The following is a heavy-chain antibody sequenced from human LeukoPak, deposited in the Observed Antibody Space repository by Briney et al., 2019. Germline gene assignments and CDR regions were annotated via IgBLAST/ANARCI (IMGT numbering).Heavy chain of an antibody. Sequence: GGTLRLSCAASGFTFSSYGMDWVREAPGKGVERGAVISYDGSNKYYADSVKGGFTISRDNTKKRLYLQMNSLRAEDTAVYYCAKDLGMFYWGQGTLVTVSS. J-gene: IGHJ4*02. CDR3: AKDLGMFY. CDR2: ISYDGSNK. D-gene: IGHD3-16*01. CDR1: GFTFSSYG. V-gene: IGHV3-30*18.